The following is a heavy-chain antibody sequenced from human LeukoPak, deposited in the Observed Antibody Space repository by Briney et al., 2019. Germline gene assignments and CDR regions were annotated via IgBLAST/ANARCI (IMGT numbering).Heavy chain of an antibody. V-gene: IGHV1-18*01. CDR2: ISAYNGNT. Sequence: ASVNVSCEASGGTFSSYAISWVRQAPGQGLEWMGWISAYNGNTNYAQKLQGRVAMTTDTSTSTAYMELRSLRSDDTAVYYCARVPGSSATGYYFDYWGQGTLVTVSS. CDR3: ARVPGSSATGYYFDY. D-gene: IGHD6-19*01. CDR1: GGTFSSYA. J-gene: IGHJ4*02.